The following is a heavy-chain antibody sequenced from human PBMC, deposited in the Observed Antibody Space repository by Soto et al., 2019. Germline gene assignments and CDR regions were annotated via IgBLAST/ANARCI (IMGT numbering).Heavy chain of an antibody. V-gene: IGHV1-69*13. D-gene: IGHD1-7*01. J-gene: IGHJ6*02. CDR1: GGTFSSYA. CDR3: ARDRKTGTTDYYYGMDV. Sequence: RASVKVSCKASGGTFSSYAISWVRQAPGQGLEWMGGIIPIFGTANYAQKFQGRVTITADESTSTAYMELSSLRSEDTAVYYCARDRKTGTTDYYYGMDVWGQGTTVTVSS. CDR2: IIPIFGTA.